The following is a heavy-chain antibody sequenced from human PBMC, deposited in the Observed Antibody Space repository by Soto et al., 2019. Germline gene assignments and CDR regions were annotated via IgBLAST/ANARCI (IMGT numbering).Heavy chain of an antibody. J-gene: IGHJ4*02. Sequence: QVQLQESGPGLVRPSHTLSLTCTGSGGAISGGGHYWGWIRQPPGKGLEWIGFMYYTGDTYYNPSLKRRLSISVDTSMNQFSLELTSVTAADTAVYYCASSDPSYFFDYWGLGTLVTVSS. V-gene: IGHV4-31*03. CDR2: MYYTGDT. CDR3: ASSDPSYFFDY. CDR1: GGAISGGGHY.